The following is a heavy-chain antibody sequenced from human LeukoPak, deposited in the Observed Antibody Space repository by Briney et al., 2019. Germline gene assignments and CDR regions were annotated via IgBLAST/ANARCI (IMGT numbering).Heavy chain of an antibody. CDR2: IYSGGST. CDR1: GFTVSSNY. Sequence: PGGSLRLSCAASGFTVSSNYMSWVRQAPGKGLEWVSVIYSGGSTYYADSVKGRFTISRDNSKNTLYLQMNSLRAEDTAVYYCARVREWLGELFFAYWGQGTLVTVSS. V-gene: IGHV3-53*01. D-gene: IGHD3-10*01. CDR3: ARVREWLGELFFAY. J-gene: IGHJ4*02.